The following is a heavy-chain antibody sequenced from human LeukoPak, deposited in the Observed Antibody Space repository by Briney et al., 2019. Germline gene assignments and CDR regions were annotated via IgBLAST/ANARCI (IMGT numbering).Heavy chain of an antibody. V-gene: IGHV4-61*01. CDR3: AVLWLGGLYSWLDP. Sequence: PETLSLTCTVSGGSVSSGSDFWSWIRQPPGKGLEWIGHIYYTGATNYNPSLGSRVTISLDTSKNQFSLKLNSVTAADTAVYYCAVLWLGGLYSWLDPWGQGHLVTVSS. D-gene: IGHD3-10*01. CDR2: IYYTGAT. J-gene: IGHJ5*01. CDR1: GGSVSSGSDF.